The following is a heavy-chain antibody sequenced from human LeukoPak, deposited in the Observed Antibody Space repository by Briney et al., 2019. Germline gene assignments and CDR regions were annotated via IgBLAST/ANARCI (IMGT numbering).Heavy chain of an antibody. V-gene: IGHV1-69*13. J-gene: IGHJ4*02. CDR3: ARDFRDYAHPSPFDY. CDR2: IIPIFGAA. CDR1: GGTFSSYA. Sequence: SSVNVSCKASGGTFSSYAFTWVRQAPAQGLEWMGGIIPIFGAANYAQKFQGRVTITADESTSKAYMELNSLRSEDTAVYYCARDFRDYAHPSPFDYWGQGTLVTVSS. D-gene: IGHD4-17*01.